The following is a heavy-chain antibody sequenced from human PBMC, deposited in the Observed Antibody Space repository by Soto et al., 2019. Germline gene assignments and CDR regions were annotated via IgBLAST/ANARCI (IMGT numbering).Heavy chain of an antibody. J-gene: IGHJ4*02. CDR3: AREGGESSDGLYYFDS. D-gene: IGHD3-16*01. V-gene: IGHV4-30-4*01. CDR1: GGSTSSDNY. CDR2: IYYSGNT. Sequence: KPSETLSLTCTVSGGSTSSDNYWSWIRQPPGKGLEWIGHIYYSGNTDYNPSLKSRLAIPIDTSKNQFSLKLSSVTAADTAVYFCAREGGESSDGLYYFDSWGQGSLVTVSS.